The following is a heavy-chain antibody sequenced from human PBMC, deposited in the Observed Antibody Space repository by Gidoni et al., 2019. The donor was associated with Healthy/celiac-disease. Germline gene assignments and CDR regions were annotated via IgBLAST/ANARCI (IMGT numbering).Heavy chain of an antibody. J-gene: IGHJ4*02. V-gene: IGHV3-15*01. CDR3: TAEPRYDCVWGSYRVGFDY. CDR2: IKSKTDGGTT. Sequence: EVQLVESGGGVVKPGGSLRLSCAASGFTFSNAWMSWVRQAPGKGLEWVGRIKSKTDGGTTDYAAPVKGRYTISRDDSKNTLYLQMNSLKTEDTAVYYCTAEPRYDCVWGSYRVGFDYWGQGTLVTVSS. CDR1: GFTFSNAW. D-gene: IGHD3-16*02.